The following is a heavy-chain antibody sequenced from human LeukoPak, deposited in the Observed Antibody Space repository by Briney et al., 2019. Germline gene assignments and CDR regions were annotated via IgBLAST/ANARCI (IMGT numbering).Heavy chain of an antibody. CDR3: AKDRRMGIAEGYYYGMDV. D-gene: IGHD6-13*01. CDR2: ISYDGSNK. V-gene: IGHV3-30*18. CDR1: GFTFSSYG. Sequence: GGSLRLSCAASGFTFSSYGMHWVRQAPGKGLEWVAVISYDGSNKYYADSVKGRFTISRDNSKNTLYLQMNSLRAEDTAVYYCAKDRRMGIAEGYYYGMDVWGKGTTVTVSS. J-gene: IGHJ6*04.